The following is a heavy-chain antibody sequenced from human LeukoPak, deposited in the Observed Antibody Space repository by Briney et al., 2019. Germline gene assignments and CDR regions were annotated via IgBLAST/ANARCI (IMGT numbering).Heavy chain of an antibody. CDR2: IYYSGST. V-gene: IGHV4-39*07. CDR3: ARGPGMATGEAFDI. Sequence: SETLSLTCTVSGGSISSSSYYWGWIRQPPGKGLEWIGSIYYSGSTYYNPSLKSRVTISVDTSKNQFSLKLSSVTAADTALYYCARGPGMATGEAFDIWGQGTVVAVSS. J-gene: IGHJ3*02. CDR1: GGSISSSSYY. D-gene: IGHD5-24*01.